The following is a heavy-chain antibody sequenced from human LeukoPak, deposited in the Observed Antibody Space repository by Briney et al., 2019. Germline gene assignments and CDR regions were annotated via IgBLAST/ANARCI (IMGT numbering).Heavy chain of an antibody. J-gene: IGHJ4*02. V-gene: IGHV2-5*02. D-gene: IGHD4-23*01. CDR2: IYWDDDK. Sequence: SGPTLVKPTQTLTLTCTFSGFSLSTSGVGVGWIRQPPGKALEWLALIYWDDDKRYSPSLKSRLTITKDTSKNQVVLTMTNMDPVDSATYYCAHLTDYGGNELLWDYWGQGTLVTVSS. CDR1: GFSLSTSGVG. CDR3: AHLTDYGGNELLWDY.